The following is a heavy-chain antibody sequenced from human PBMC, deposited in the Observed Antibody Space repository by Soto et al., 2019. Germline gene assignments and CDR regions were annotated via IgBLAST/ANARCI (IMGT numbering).Heavy chain of an antibody. D-gene: IGHD6-19*01. Sequence: QVQLVQSGAEEKKPGASVKVSCKASGYTFTSYAMHWVRQAPGQRLEWMGWINAGNGNTKYSHKFQGRVTITRDTSASTAYMELSSLRSEDTAVYYCARVGMDSSGWYSFDYWGQGTLVTVSS. CDR2: INAGNGNT. V-gene: IGHV1-3*05. CDR1: GYTFTSYA. J-gene: IGHJ4*02. CDR3: ARVGMDSSGWYSFDY.